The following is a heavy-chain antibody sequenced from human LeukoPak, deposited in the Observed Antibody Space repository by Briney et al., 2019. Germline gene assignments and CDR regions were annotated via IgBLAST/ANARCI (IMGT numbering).Heavy chain of an antibody. D-gene: IGHD3-9*01. V-gene: IGHV1-69*06. CDR3: ARGLTLRYFDWLYY. Sequence: SLKVSCKDSGDTFSSYAISWVPQTPQQGLEWMGGIIPIFGTANYAQKLQGRVTITAEKSTSTAYMELSSLRSEDTAVYYCARGLTLRYFDWLYYWGEGTLVTVSS. J-gene: IGHJ4*02. CDR2: IIPIFGTA. CDR1: GDTFSSYA.